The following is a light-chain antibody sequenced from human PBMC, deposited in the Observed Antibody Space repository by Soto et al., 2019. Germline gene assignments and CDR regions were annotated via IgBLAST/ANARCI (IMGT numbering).Light chain of an antibody. Sequence: GERVPLTWWSSQGVSSSYLTWYQQTPGQAPRLLIYGASTRATGIPARFSGSGSGTDFTLTISSLQPEDFAVYYCQQDYNLPWTFGQGTKV. CDR3: QQDYNLPWT. J-gene: IGKJ1*01. CDR2: GAS. V-gene: IGKV3D-7*01. CDR1: QGVSSSY.